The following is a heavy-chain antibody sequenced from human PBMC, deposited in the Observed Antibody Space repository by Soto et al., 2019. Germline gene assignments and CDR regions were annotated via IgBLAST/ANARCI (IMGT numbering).Heavy chain of an antibody. V-gene: IGHV4-34*01. J-gene: IGHJ4*02. CDR3: ARLAKNYEYPLFAY. CDR2: INHSGST. D-gene: IGHD3-3*01. Sequence: GKGLEWIGEINHSGSTNYNPSLKSRVTISVDTSKNQFSLKLSSVTAADTAVYYCARLAKNYEYPLFAYWGQG.